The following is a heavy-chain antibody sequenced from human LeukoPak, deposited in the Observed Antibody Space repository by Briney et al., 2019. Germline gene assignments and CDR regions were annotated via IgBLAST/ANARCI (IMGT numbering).Heavy chain of an antibody. D-gene: IGHD3-22*01. V-gene: IGHV4-30-2*01. Sequence: SQTLSLTCAVSGGSISSGGYSWSWIRQPPGKGLEWIGHIYHSGTTYYNPSLKSRVTMSVDRSKNPFSLKLSSVTAADTAVFYCARGHYYDNSGSVGAFFFDYWGQGALVTVSS. CDR3: ARGHYYDNSGSVGAFFFDY. CDR1: GGSISSGGYS. J-gene: IGHJ4*02. CDR2: IYHSGTT.